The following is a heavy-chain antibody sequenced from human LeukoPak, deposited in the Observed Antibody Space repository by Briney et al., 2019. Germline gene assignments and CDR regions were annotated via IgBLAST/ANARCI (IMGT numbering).Heavy chain of an antibody. Sequence: ASVKVSCKASGYMFDAYYIHWVRQAPGQGLDWVGCINTKNGDTHNAQKFQSRVSMTRDTSISTAYMDLSRLTFDDTAVYYCARDSSSWYSDYYYSMDVWGKGTTVTVSS. CDR2: INTKNGDT. D-gene: IGHD6-13*01. CDR1: GYMFDAYY. J-gene: IGHJ6*03. CDR3: ARDSSSWYSDYYYSMDV. V-gene: IGHV1-2*02.